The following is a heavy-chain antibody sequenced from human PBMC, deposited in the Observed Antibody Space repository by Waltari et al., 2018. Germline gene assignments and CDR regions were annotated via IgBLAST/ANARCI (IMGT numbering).Heavy chain of an antibody. J-gene: IGHJ4*02. CDR1: GFHLSSFW. Sequence: EVQLVESGGGLVQPGGSLRLSCAASGFHLSSFWMNWVRQTPGKGLEWVAGIKQDGSEKYYADSVKGRFTISRDNAKNSLYLQMNSLRAEDTAVYYCATSGWYCFDYWGQGTLVTVSS. D-gene: IGHD6-19*01. CDR3: ATSGWYCFDY. CDR2: IKQDGSEK. V-gene: IGHV3-7*01.